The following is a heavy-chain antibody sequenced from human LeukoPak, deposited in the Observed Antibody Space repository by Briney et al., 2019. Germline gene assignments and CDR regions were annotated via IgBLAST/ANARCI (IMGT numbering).Heavy chain of an antibody. CDR1: GFTVSSNY. J-gene: IGHJ4*02. CDR2: IYSGGST. Sequence: GGSLRLSCAASGFTVSSNYMSWVRQAPGKGLEWVSVIYSGGSTYYADSVKGRFTISRDNSKNTLYLQMNSLRAEDTAVYYCVRDIRGVFDYWGQGTLVTVSS. CDR3: VRDIRGVFDY. V-gene: IGHV3-53*01. D-gene: IGHD1-14*01.